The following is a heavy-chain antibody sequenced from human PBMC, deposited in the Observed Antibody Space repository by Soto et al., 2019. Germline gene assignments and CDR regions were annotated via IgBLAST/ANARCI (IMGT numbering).Heavy chain of an antibody. J-gene: IGHJ3*02. Sequence: GGSLRLSCAASGFTFSSYGMHWVRQAPGKGLEWVAVIWYDGSNKYYADSVKGRFTISRDNSKNTLYLQMNSLRAEDTAVYYCARDYANLGSGWAFDIWGQGTMVTVSS. CDR3: ARDYANLGSGWAFDI. D-gene: IGHD1-1*01. CDR2: IWYDGSNK. V-gene: IGHV3-33*08. CDR1: GFTFSSYG.